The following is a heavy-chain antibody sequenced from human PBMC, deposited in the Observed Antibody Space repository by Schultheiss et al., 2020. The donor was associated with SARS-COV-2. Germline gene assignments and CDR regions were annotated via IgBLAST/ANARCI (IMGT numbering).Heavy chain of an antibody. CDR1: GFTFSSYW. V-gene: IGHV3-7*01. D-gene: IGHD4-17*01. CDR3: ARDDGGGDYVHYYGMDV. Sequence: GGSLRLSCAASGFTFSSYWMSWVRQAPGKGLEWVANIKQDGSEKYYVDSVKGRFTISRDNAKNSLYLQMNSLRAEDTAVYYCARDDGGGDYVHYYGMDVWGQGTTVTVSS. J-gene: IGHJ6*02. CDR2: IKQDGSEK.